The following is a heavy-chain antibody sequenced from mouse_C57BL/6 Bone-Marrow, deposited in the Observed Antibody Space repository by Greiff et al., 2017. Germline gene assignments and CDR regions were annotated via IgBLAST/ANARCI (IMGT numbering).Heavy chain of an antibody. J-gene: IGHJ2*01. CDR3: ARWGLRRYYFDY. CDR2: IRNKANGYTT. Sequence: DVKLVESGGGLVQPGGSLSLSCAASGFTFTDYYMSWVRQPPGKALEWLGFIRNKANGYTTEYSASVKGRFTISRDNSQSILYLQMNALRAEDSATYYCARWGLRRYYFDYWGQGTTLTVSS. CDR1: GFTFTDYY. V-gene: IGHV7-3*01. D-gene: IGHD2-2*01.